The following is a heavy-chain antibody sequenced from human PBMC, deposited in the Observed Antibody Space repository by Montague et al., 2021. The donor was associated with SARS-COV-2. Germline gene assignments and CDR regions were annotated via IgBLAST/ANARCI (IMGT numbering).Heavy chain of an antibody. V-gene: IGHV4-4*08. Sequence: SETLSLTCTVSSASINSYYWGWIRQPPGKRLEWLGYVYSSGTTNYNPSLNSRIAISVDTSKNQFSLRLDSVTAADTAIYYCATLTQSNGDFWGQGALVTV. CDR3: ATLTQSNGDF. D-gene: IGHD4/OR15-4a*01. CDR1: SASINSYY. CDR2: VYSSGTT. J-gene: IGHJ4*02.